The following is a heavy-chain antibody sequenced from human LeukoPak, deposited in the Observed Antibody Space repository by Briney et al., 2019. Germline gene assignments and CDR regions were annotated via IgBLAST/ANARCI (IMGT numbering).Heavy chain of an antibody. V-gene: IGHV4-59*08. CDR1: GGSISSYY. Sequence: SETLSLTCTVSGGSISSYYWSWIRQPPGKGLEWIGYIYYSGSTNYNPSLKSRVTISVDTPKNQFSLKLSSVTAADTAVYYCARHSYRSPDGLVIINYFDYWGQGTLVTVSS. J-gene: IGHJ4*02. CDR2: IYYSGST. D-gene: IGHD3/OR15-3a*01. CDR3: ARHSYRSPDGLVIINYFDY.